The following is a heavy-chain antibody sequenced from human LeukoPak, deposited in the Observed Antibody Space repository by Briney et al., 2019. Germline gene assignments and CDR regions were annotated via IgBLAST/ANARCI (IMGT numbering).Heavy chain of an antibody. CDR3: ARDPVTGVPDYLDH. CDR2: IAYDGSIQ. D-gene: IGHD2-21*02. CDR1: GFTFSAYP. J-gene: IGHJ4*02. V-gene: IGHV3-30*04. Sequence: GGSLRLSCAASGFTFSAYPMHWVRQAPGKGLEWVAVIAYDGSIQVYADSVKGRFTISRDSSKNMLYLQMDSLKPEDTAVYFCARDPVTGVPDYLDHWGQGIPVTVS.